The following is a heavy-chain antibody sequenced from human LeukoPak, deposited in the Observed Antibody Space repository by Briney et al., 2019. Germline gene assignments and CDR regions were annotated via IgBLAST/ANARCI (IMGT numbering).Heavy chain of an antibody. Sequence: ASVNVSSKASGYTFTSYGISWVRPAPGQGLEWMGWINVYNGNTNHAQKLQGRVTMTTDTSTSIGYMELRSLRSDDTAVYYCATDHSPHLPVRRVIIPDYWGQGTLVTVSS. CDR3: ATDHSPHLPVRRVIIPDY. D-gene: IGHD3-10*01. J-gene: IGHJ4*02. CDR1: GYTFTSYG. V-gene: IGHV1-18*04. CDR2: INVYNGNT.